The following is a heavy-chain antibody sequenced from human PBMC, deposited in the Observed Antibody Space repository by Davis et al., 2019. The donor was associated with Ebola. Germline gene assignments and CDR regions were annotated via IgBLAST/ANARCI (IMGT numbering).Heavy chain of an antibody. CDR2: IYWDDDD. V-gene: IGHV2-5*02. CDR3: AHVRGYKHLYSHRPSPDSWFGP. Sequence: SGPTLVKPTQTVTLTCTFSGFSLSARGVGVGWLRQPPGKALEWLALIYWDDDDRYSPSLKSRLTITKDTSKNQVVLTMTNVDPVDTATYFCAHVRGYKHLYSHRPSPDSWFGPWGQGTLVTVSS. J-gene: IGHJ5*02. D-gene: IGHD5-12*01. CDR1: GFSLSARGVG.